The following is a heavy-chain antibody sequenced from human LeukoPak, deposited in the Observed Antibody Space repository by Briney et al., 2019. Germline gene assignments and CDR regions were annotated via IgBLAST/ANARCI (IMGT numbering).Heavy chain of an antibody. D-gene: IGHD1-26*01. CDR1: GYTFTSYG. V-gene: IGHV1-69*04. CDR3: ARSGSYYWFDP. J-gene: IGHJ5*02. Sequence: ASVKVSCKASGYTFTSYGISWVRQAPGQGLEWMGRIIPILGIANYAQKFQGRVTITADKSTSTAYMELSSLRSEDTAVYYCARSGSYYWFDPWGQGTLVTVSS. CDR2: IIPILGIA.